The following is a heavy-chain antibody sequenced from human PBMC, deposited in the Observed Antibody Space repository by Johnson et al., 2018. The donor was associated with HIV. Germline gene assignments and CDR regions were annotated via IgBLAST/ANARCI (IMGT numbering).Heavy chain of an antibody. Sequence: VQLVESGGGVVRPGGSLRLSCAASGFTFDDYGMSWVRQAPGKGLEWVSGINWNGGNTIYYADSVKGRFTISRENAKNSLYLQMNSLKTEDTAVYYCTTDHSSADDAFDIWGQGTMVTVSS. CDR3: TTDHSSADDAFDI. CDR2: INWNGGNTI. V-gene: IGHV3-20*04. D-gene: IGHD3-22*01. CDR1: GFTFDDYG. J-gene: IGHJ3*02.